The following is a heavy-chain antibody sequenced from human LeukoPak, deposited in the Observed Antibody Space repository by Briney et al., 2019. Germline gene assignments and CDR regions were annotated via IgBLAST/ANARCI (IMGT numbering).Heavy chain of an antibody. CDR3: ARESWGNLDL. Sequence: SETLSLTCTVSGGSISTSDHYWGWIRQTPEKGLEWIGSTYYGGSTYYTPSLRSRVTISLDTSKNQFSLNLNSVTAADTAVYYCARESWGNLDLWGQGTLVTVSS. CDR2: TYYGGST. J-gene: IGHJ5*02. V-gene: IGHV4-39*01. D-gene: IGHD3-16*01. CDR1: GGSISTSDHY.